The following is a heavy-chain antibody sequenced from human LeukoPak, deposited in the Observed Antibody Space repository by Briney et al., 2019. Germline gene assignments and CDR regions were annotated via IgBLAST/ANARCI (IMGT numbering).Heavy chain of an antibody. CDR1: GFTFSSHA. Sequence: GGSLRLSCAVSGFTFSSHAWSWVRQAPGRGLEWVSCIDIGGGNTYYADSVKGRFTISRDNSKNTLFLQMDSLRAEDSAVYYCANEIRPNDYWGQGTLVTVSS. CDR2: IDIGGGNT. J-gene: IGHJ4*02. D-gene: IGHD4-17*01. V-gene: IGHV3-23*03. CDR3: ANEIRPNDY.